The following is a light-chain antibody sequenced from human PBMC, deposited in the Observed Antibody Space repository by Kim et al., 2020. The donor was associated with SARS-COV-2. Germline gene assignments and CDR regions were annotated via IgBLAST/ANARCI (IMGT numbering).Light chain of an antibody. Sequence: DIQMTQSPSSLSASIGDRVTTCRASQSISAYLNWYQQTPGKAPKLLIYGASSLQGGVPSRFSGSGSGTDFTLTVSSLQPEDFATYFCQQSYTASWTFGQGTKVDIK. J-gene: IGKJ1*01. CDR2: GAS. V-gene: IGKV1-39*01. CDR1: QSISAY. CDR3: QQSYTASWT.